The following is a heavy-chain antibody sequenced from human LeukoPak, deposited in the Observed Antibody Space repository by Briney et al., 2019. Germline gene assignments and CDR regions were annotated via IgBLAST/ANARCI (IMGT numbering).Heavy chain of an antibody. D-gene: IGHD6-19*01. CDR1: GFTFSSYS. Sequence: GGSLRLSCAASGFTFSSYSMNWVRQAPGKGLEWASYISSSSSTIYYADSVKGRFTISRDNAKNSLYLQMNSLRAEDTAVYYCARATHYSSGWRSYFDYWGQGTLVTVSS. CDR2: ISSSSSTI. J-gene: IGHJ4*02. CDR3: ARATHYSSGWRSYFDY. V-gene: IGHV3-48*04.